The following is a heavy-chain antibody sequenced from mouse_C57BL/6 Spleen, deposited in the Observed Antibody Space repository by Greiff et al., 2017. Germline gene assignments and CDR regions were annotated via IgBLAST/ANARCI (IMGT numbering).Heavy chain of an antibody. CDR3: TRDGYDEYYAMDY. D-gene: IGHD2-2*01. CDR2: ISSGGDYI. Sequence: EVMLVESGEGLVKPGGSLKLSCAASGFTFSSYAMSWVRQTPEKRLEWVAYISSGGDYIYYADTVKGRFTISRDNARNTLYLQMSSLKSEDTAMYYCTRDGYDEYYAMDYWGQGTSVTVSS. CDR1: GFTFSSYA. V-gene: IGHV5-9-1*02. J-gene: IGHJ4*01.